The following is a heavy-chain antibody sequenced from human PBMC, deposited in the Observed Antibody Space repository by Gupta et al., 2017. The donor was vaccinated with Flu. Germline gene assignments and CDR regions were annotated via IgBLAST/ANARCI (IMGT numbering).Heavy chain of an antibody. CDR1: GLTFSTAV. CDR2: MSFDGNKK. Sequence: QGQLVESGGGAVQPGRSLRLSCEASGLTFSTAVMHWVRQGPGKGLEWVAVMSFDGNKKYYADSVKDRFTISRDNSKNTLYLQMNSLRGEDTAVYYCAKERLFGVVVPSYGMDVWGRGTTVTVSS. CDR3: AKERLFGVVVPSYGMDV. J-gene: IGHJ6*02. D-gene: IGHD3-3*01. V-gene: IGHV3-30*18.